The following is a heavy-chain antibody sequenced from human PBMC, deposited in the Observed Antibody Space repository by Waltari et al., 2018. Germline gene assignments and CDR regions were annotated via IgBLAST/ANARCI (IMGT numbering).Heavy chain of an antibody. CDR3: ARIGNRDAFDI. CDR2: IIPILGIA. D-gene: IGHD2-15*01. CDR1: RGTFSSYA. Sequence: VPLLQSGAELQKPGSSVKVSCKASRGTFSSYAPTRLPPAPGQGLEWMGGIIPILGIANYAQKFQGRVTITADKSTSTAYMELSSLRSEDTAVYYCARIGNRDAFDIWGQGTMVTVSS. V-gene: IGHV1-69*10. J-gene: IGHJ3*02.